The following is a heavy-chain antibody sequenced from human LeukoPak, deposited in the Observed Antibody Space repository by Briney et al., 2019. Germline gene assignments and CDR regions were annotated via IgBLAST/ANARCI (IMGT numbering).Heavy chain of an antibody. J-gene: IGHJ6*02. CDR1: GGTFSSYA. CDR2: IIPIFGTA. Sequence: SVKVSCKASGGTFSSYAISWVRQAPGQGLEWMGGIIPIFGTANYAQKFQGRVTTTADESTSTAYMELSSLRSEDTAVYYCARAPENLYYYYYGMDVWGQGTTVTVSS. CDR3: ARAPENLYYYYYGMDV. V-gene: IGHV1-69*13.